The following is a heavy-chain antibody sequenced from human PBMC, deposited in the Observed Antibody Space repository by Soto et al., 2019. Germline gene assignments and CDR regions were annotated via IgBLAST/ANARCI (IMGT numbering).Heavy chain of an antibody. Sequence: SVKVSCKASGCTFSSYAISCVRQAPGQGLEWMGGIIPIFGTANYAQKFQGRVTITADESTSTAYMELSSLRSEDTAVYYCARDDPPYLRIAAAGTYYYYGMDVWGQGTTVTVSS. D-gene: IGHD6-13*01. J-gene: IGHJ6*02. CDR1: GCTFSSYA. CDR2: IIPIFGTA. V-gene: IGHV1-69*13. CDR3: ARDDPPYLRIAAAGTYYYYGMDV.